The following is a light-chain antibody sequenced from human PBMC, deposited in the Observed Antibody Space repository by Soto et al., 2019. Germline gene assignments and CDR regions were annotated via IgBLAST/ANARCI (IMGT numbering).Light chain of an antibody. CDR1: SSDIGSYNF. Sequence: QSALTQPPSASGSPGQSVTISCTGTSSDIGSYNFVSWYQQHPGKAPKLMIFEVSKRPSGVPDRFSGSKSDNRASLTVSGLQAEDEADYYCSSYAGSNNLLFGGGTQLTVL. J-gene: IGLJ2*01. CDR3: SSYAGSNNLL. V-gene: IGLV2-8*01. CDR2: EVS.